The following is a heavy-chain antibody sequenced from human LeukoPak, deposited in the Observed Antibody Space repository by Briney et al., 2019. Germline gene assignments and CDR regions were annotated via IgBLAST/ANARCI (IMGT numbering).Heavy chain of an antibody. CDR2: ISAYNGNT. D-gene: IGHD1-26*01. J-gene: IGHJ4*02. Sequence: GASVKVSCKASGYTFTSYGISWVRQAPGQGLEWMGWISAYNGNTNYAQKLQGRVTMTTDTSTSTAYMELRSLRSDDTAVYYCARDPGYSGSHLDPRKDYWGQGTLVTVSS. V-gene: IGHV1-18*01. CDR3: ARDPGYSGSHLDPRKDY. CDR1: GYTFTSYG.